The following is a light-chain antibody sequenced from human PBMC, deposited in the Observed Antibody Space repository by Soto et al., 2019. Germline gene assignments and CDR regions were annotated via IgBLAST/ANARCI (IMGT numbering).Light chain of an antibody. J-gene: IGLJ1*01. CDR3: SSFAGSRTYV. V-gene: IGLV2-11*01. Sequence: QSALTQPRSVSGSPGQSVTISCTGTSSDVGAYTYVSWYQQHPGKAPKLMIYDVNRRPSGVPHRFSGSKSGNTASLTVSGLQAEDEADYYCSSFAGSRTYVFGTGTKVTVL. CDR2: DVN. CDR1: SSDVGAYTY.